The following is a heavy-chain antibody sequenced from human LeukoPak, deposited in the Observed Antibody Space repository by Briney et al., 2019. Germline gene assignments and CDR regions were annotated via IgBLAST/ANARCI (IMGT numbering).Heavy chain of an antibody. CDR1: GFIFSGYY. J-gene: IGHJ4*02. Sequence: GGSLRLSCAASGFIFSGYYMSWIRQAPGKGLEWISYISDSGRTIYYADSVKGRFSISRDNAKNSLYLQMNSLRAEDTAVYYCARDLSGVTGYAYGRGIDYWGQGTLVTVSS. D-gene: IGHD5-18*01. CDR3: ARDLSGVTGYAYGRGIDY. CDR2: ISDSGRTI. V-gene: IGHV3-11*04.